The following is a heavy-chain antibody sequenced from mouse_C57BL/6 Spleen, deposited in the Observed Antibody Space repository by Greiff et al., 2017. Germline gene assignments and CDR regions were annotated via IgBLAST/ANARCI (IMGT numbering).Heavy chain of an antibody. Sequence: QVQLQQSGAELVKPGASVKLSCKASGYTFTSYWMHWVKQRPGQGLEWIGMIHPTSGSTNYNEKFKSKATLTVDKSSSTAYMQLSSLTSEDSAVYYCVGDDYEYAMDYWGQGTSVTVSS. D-gene: IGHD2-4*01. CDR2: IHPTSGST. CDR3: VGDDYEYAMDY. V-gene: IGHV1-64*01. J-gene: IGHJ4*01. CDR1: GYTFTSYW.